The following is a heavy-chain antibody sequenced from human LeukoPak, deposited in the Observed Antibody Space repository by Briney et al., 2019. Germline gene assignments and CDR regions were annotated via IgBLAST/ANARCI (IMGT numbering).Heavy chain of an antibody. CDR3: ARQYYYDSSGYYYTAYYFDY. CDR1: GGSISSSSYY. J-gene: IGHJ4*02. D-gene: IGHD3-22*01. CDR2: MYYSGST. Sequence: PSETLSLTCTVSGGSISSSSYYWGWIRQPPGKGLEWIGSMYYSGSTYYNPSLKSRVTISVDTSKNQFSLNLNSVTAADTAVYYCARQYYYDSSGYYYTAYYFDYWGQGTLVTVSS. V-gene: IGHV4-39*01.